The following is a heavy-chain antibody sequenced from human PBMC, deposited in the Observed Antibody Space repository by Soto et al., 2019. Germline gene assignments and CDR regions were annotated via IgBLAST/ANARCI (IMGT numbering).Heavy chain of an antibody. CDR1: GVYISSGGYY. D-gene: IGHD1-26*01. J-gene: IGHJ3*02. CDR3: ARWEIVFRAFDI. CDR2: VYYSGST. V-gene: IGHV4-31*03. Sequence: LSLTCTVSGVYISSGGYYWSWIRQHPGKGLEWIGYVYYSGSTYYNPSLKSRVTISVDTSKNQFSLKLSSVTAADTAVYYCARWEIVFRAFDIWGQGTMVTVSS.